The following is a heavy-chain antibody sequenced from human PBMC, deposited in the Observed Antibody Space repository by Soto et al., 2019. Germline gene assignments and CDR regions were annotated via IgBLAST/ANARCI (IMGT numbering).Heavy chain of an antibody. J-gene: IGHJ6*02. CDR3: AREQGYCSSTSCLNGARNYYYSYGMDV. Sequence: PGGSLRLSCAASGFTFSSYSMNWVRQAPGKGLEWVSSISSSSSYIYYADSVKGRFTISRDNAKNSLYLQMNSLRAEDTAVYYCAREQGYCSSTSCLNGARNYYYSYGMDVWGQGTTVTVSS. D-gene: IGHD2-2*01. CDR1: GFTFSSYS. V-gene: IGHV3-21*01. CDR2: ISSSSSYI.